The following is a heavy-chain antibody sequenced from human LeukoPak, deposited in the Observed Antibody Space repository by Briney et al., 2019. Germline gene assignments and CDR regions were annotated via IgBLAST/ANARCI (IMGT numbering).Heavy chain of an antibody. CDR2: ISYDGSNK. CDR1: GFTFSSYA. J-gene: IGHJ4*02. CDR3: ARGTSYGDLDY. Sequence: PGRSLRLSCAASGFTFSSYAMHWVRQAPGKGLEWVAVISYDGSNKYYADSVKGRFTISRDNSKNTLYLQMNSLRAEDTAVYYCARGTSYGDLDYWGRGTLVTVSS. D-gene: IGHD4-17*01. V-gene: IGHV3-30-3*01.